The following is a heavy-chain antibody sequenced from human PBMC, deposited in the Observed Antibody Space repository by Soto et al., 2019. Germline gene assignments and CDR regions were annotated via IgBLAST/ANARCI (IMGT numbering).Heavy chain of an antibody. V-gene: IGHV4-34*01. Sequence: QVQLQQWGAGLLKPSETLSLTCDVYGGSFSGYYWSWIRQPPGKGLEWIGEINHSGSTNYNPSLKSRVTISVDTSKNQFSLKLSSVTAADTAVYYCASGFYFDYWGQGTLVTVSS. CDR3: ASGFYFDY. J-gene: IGHJ4*02. CDR2: INHSGST. CDR1: GGSFSGYY.